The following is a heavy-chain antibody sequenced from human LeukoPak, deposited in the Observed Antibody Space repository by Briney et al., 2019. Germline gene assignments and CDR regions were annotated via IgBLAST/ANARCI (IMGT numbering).Heavy chain of an antibody. V-gene: IGHV3-23*01. D-gene: IGHD3-22*01. CDR1: GFTFSSYA. J-gene: IGHJ4*02. CDR3: ARRSTMIVSGGGTYFDY. CDR2: ISGSGGST. Sequence: GGSLRLSCAASGFTFSSYAMSWVRQAPGKGLEWVSAISGSGGSTYYADSVKGRFTISRDNSKNTLFLQMNSLRADDTAAYYCARRSTMIVSGGGTYFDYWGQGTLVTVSS.